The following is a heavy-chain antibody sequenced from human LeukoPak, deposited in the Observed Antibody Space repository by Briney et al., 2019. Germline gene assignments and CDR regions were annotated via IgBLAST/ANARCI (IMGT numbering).Heavy chain of an antibody. CDR1: GFTFSSYA. CDR3: ARERIYGGNYYFDY. CDR2: ISGSGGST. J-gene: IGHJ4*02. V-gene: IGHV3-23*01. Sequence: GGSLRLSCAASGFTFSSYAMSWVRQAPGKGLEWVSAISGSGGSTYYADSVKGRFTISRDNSKNTLYLQMNSLRAEDTAVCYCARERIYGGNYYFDYWGQGTLVTVSS. D-gene: IGHD4-17*01.